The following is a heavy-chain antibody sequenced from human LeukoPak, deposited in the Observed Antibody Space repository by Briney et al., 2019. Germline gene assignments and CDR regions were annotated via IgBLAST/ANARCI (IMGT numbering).Heavy chain of an antibody. J-gene: IGHJ5*02. CDR3: ARVYGSGSKEGNWFDP. CDR2: IYYSGST. D-gene: IGHD3-10*01. Sequence: PSETLSLTCTVSGGSISSYYWSWIRQPPGKGLEWIGYIYYSGSTAYNPSLKSRVTISEDTSKNQLSLRLSSVTAADTAVYYCARVYGSGSKEGNWFDPWGQGTLVTVSS. CDR1: GGSISSYY. V-gene: IGHV4-59*01.